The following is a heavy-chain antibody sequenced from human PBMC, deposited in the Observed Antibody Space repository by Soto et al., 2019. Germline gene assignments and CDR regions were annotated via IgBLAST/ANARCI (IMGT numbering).Heavy chain of an antibody. CDR2: MNPNSGNT. J-gene: IGHJ6*02. D-gene: IGHD3-9*01. CDR1: GGSFISYA. V-gene: IGHV1-8*02. CDR3: ERVGGYDILTGYYLPTYYYGMDV. Sequence: ASVKVSCKAAGGSFISYAVSWGRLATGQGLEWMGWMNPNSGNTGYAQKFQGRVTMTRNTSISTAYMELSSLRSEDTAVYYCERVGGYDILTGYYLPTYYYGMDVWGQGTTVTVSS.